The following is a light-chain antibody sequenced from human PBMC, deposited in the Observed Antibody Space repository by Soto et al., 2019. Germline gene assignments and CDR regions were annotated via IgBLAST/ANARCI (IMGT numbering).Light chain of an antibody. J-gene: IGLJ1*01. CDR2: DVS. CDR1: SSDVGGYNY. CDR3: SSYTSSGSYV. Sequence: QSALTQPASVSGSPGQSITISCTGTSSDVGGYNYVSWYQQHPGKAPKLMIYDVSNRPSGVSNRFSGSKSGNTASLTISGLQAEDEADYYCSSYTSSGSYVFGTGTKVTVL. V-gene: IGLV2-14*03.